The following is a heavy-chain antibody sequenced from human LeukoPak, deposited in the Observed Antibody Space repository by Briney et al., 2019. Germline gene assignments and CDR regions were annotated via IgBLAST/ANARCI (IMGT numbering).Heavy chain of an antibody. J-gene: IGHJ3*02. CDR1: GYTFTGYY. CDR3: ARASGDSSGWSNAFDI. CDR2: INPNSGGT. D-gene: IGHD6-19*01. V-gene: IGHV1-2*02. Sequence: GASVKVSCKASGYTFTGYYMHWVRQAPGQGLEWMGWINPNSGGTNYAQKFRGRVTMTRDTSISTAYMELSSLRSEDTAVYYCARASGDSSGWSNAFDIWGQGTMVTVSS.